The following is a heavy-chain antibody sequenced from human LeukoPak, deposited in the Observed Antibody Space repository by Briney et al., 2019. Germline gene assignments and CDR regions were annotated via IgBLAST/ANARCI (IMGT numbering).Heavy chain of an antibody. Sequence: GGSLRLSCAASGFTFSSYAMHWVRQAPGKGLEGVAVISYDGSNKYYADSVKGRFTISRDNSKNTLYLQMNSLRAEDTAVYYCAELGITMIGGVWGKGTTVTISS. V-gene: IGHV3-30*04. CDR1: GFTFSSYA. D-gene: IGHD3-10*02. CDR3: AELGITMIGGV. J-gene: IGHJ6*04. CDR2: ISYDGSNK.